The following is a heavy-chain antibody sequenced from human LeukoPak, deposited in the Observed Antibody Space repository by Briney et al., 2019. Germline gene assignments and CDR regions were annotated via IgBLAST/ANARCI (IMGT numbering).Heavy chain of an antibody. CDR2: IYPGDSDT. Sequence: GESLKISCKGFGYSFTTYSIGWVRQMPGKGLEWMGIIYPGDSDTRYSPSFQGQVTISADESIGTAYLQWSSLKASDTPMYYCARRGSSGWYGSGYFDYWGQGTLVTVSS. CDR3: ARRGSSGWYGSGYFDY. D-gene: IGHD6-19*01. J-gene: IGHJ4*02. CDR1: GYSFTTYS. V-gene: IGHV5-51*01.